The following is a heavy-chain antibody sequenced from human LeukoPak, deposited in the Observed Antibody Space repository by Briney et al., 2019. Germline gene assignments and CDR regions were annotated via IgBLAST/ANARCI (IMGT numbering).Heavy chain of an antibody. CDR3: TRAPRGYDFPYYFDY. Sequence: GASVKVSCKASGYTFTSYDINWVRQATGQGLEWMGWMNPNSGNTGYAQKFQGRVTMSRNTSISTAYMELSSLRSEDTAVYYCTRAPRGYDFPYYFDYWGQGTLVTVSS. J-gene: IGHJ4*02. CDR2: MNPNSGNT. D-gene: IGHD5-12*01. CDR1: GYTFTSYD. V-gene: IGHV1-8*01.